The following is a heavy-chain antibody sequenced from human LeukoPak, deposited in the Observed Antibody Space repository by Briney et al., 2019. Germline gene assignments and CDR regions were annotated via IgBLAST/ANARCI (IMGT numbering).Heavy chain of an antibody. V-gene: IGHV3-9*01. J-gene: IGHJ3*02. CDR2: ISWNSGSI. D-gene: IGHD3-22*01. CDR1: GFTFDDYA. Sequence: GGSLRLSCAASGFTFDDYAMRWVRQAPGKGLEWVSGISWNSGSIGYADSVKGRFTISRDNAKNSLYLQMNSLRAEDTALYYCAKDYYYDRSYAFDIWGQGTMVTVSS. CDR3: AKDYYYDRSYAFDI.